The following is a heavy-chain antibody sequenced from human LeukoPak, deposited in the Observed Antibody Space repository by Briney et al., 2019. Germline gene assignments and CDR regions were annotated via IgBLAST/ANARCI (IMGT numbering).Heavy chain of an antibody. Sequence: GRSLRLSCAASGFTFSTYSMNWVRQAPGKGLEWVSSITDSSSYIYYADSVKGRFTISRDNAKNSLYLQMNSLRAEDTAVYYCARYRGSHHFTDYWGQGTLVTVSS. CDR2: ITDSSSYI. D-gene: IGHD1-26*01. J-gene: IGHJ4*02. V-gene: IGHV3-21*06. CDR3: ARYRGSHHFTDY. CDR1: GFTFSTYS.